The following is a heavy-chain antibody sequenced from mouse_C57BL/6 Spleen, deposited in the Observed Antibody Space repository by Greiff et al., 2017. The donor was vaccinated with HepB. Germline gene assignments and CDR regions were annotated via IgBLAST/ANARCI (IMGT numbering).Heavy chain of an antibody. Sequence: DVKLQESGGDLVKPGGSLKLSCAASGFTFSSYGMSWVRQTPDKRLEWVATISSGGSYTYYPDSVKGRFTISRDNAKNTLYLQMSSLKSEDTAMYYCARERAWFAYWGQGTLVTVSA. V-gene: IGHV5-6*02. J-gene: IGHJ3*01. CDR2: ISSGGSYT. CDR3: ARERAWFAY. CDR1: GFTFSSYG.